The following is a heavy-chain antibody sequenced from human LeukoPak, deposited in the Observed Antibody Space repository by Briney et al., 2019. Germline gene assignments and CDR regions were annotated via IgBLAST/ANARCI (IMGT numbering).Heavy chain of an antibody. CDR3: AKDLVPAATDYYYYYGMDV. V-gene: IGHV3-23*01. CDR1: GFTFSSYA. Sequence: PGASLRLSCAASGFTFSSYAMSWVRQAPGKGLEWVSAISGSGGSTYYADSVKGRFTISRDNSKSTLYLQMNSLRAEDTAVYYCAKDLVPAATDYYYYYGMDVWGQGTTVTVSS. D-gene: IGHD2-2*01. J-gene: IGHJ6*02. CDR2: ISGSGGST.